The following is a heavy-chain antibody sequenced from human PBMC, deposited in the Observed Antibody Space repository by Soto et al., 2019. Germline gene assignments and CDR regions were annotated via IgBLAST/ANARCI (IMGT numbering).Heavy chain of an antibody. CDR1: GYIFVNYG. CDR2: ISPYSGNT. CDR3: AMVDNYVTPTPQDV. V-gene: IGHV1-18*01. Sequence: QVQLVQSGDEVRKPGSSVKVSCKASGYIFVNYGIAWVRQAPGQGLEWMGWISPYSGNTHYASKGQGRLTMTTATSTRTAYMELGGLTSDDTAAYYCAMVDNYVTPTPQDVWGQGTTVTVSS. D-gene: IGHD3-16*01. J-gene: IGHJ6*02.